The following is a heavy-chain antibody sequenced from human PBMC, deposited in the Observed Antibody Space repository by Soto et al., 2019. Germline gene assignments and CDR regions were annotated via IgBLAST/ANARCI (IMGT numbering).Heavy chain of an antibody. D-gene: IGHD2-15*01. CDR2: ISGSGGST. CDR1: GFTFSSYA. J-gene: IGHJ6*03. Sequence: GSLRLSCAASGFTFSSYAMSWVRQAPGKGLEWVSAISGSGGSTYYADSVKGRFTISRDNSKNTLYLQMNSLRAEDTAVYYCAKGKYCSGGSCYPYYYYYMDVWGKGTTVTVSS. V-gene: IGHV3-23*01. CDR3: AKGKYCSGGSCYPYYYYYMDV.